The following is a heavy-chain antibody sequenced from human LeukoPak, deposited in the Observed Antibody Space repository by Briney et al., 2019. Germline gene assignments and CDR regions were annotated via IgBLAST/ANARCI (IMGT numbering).Heavy chain of an antibody. D-gene: IGHD3-10*01. J-gene: IGHJ3*02. Sequence: GGSLRLSCAASGFTFSSYAMSWVRQAPGKGLEWVSAISGSGGSTYYADSVKGRFTISRDNSKNTLYLQMNSLRAEDTAVYYCAALQGGELLWFGELLRGAFDIWGQGTMVTVS. CDR3: AALQGGELLWFGELLRGAFDI. CDR2: ISGSGGST. V-gene: IGHV3-23*01. CDR1: GFTFSSYA.